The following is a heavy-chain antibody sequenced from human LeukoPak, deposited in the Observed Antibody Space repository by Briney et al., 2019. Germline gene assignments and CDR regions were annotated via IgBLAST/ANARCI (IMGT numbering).Heavy chain of an antibody. CDR2: ISGTGYNT. CDR1: GFTFRNCA. J-gene: IGHJ4*02. D-gene: IGHD3-10*01. Sequence: PGGSLRLSCAASGFTFRNCAMSWVRQAPGKGLEWVSGISGTGYNTYYADSVKGRFTISRDNSKNTLYLQMNSLGAEDTAVYYCAKHVSGSLFYFDYSGQRTLVTVSS. CDR3: AKHVSGSLFYFDY. V-gene: IGHV3-23*01.